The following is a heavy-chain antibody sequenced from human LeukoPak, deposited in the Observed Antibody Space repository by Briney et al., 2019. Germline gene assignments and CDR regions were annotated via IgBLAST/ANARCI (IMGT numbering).Heavy chain of an antibody. J-gene: IGHJ5*02. CDR2: VDHSGGS. D-gene: IGHD6-19*01. CDR1: GYSISSGYY. Sequence: SQTLSLTCTVSGYSISSGYYWGWIRQPPGKGLEWIGSVDHSGGSYYNPSLKSRVTMSVDTSKNQFSLNLSSVTAADTAVYYCARGHPSSGWYYGNWFDPWGQGTLVTVSS. CDR3: ARGHPSSGWYYGNWFDP. V-gene: IGHV4-38-2*02.